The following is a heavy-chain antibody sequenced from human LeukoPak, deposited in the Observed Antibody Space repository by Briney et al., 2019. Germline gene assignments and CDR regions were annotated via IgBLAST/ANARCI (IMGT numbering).Heavy chain of an antibody. V-gene: IGHV4-39*01. CDR1: GGSISSSHYY. CDR3: ARQFSDYYYYYIDV. Sequence: SETLSLTCTVSGGSISSSHYYWGWIRQPPGKGLEWIGTIYYSGTTYYNPSLESRLTIFLDTSKSQFSLMLNSVTAADTAVYYCARQFSDYYYYYIDVWGTGTAVTVSS. CDR2: IYYSGTT. J-gene: IGHJ6*03. D-gene: IGHD3-10*01.